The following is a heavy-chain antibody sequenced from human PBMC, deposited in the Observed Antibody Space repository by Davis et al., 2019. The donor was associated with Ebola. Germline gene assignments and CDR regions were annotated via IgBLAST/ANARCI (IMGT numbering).Heavy chain of an antibody. CDR3: AVEMATINDY. CDR2: INPNSGGT. V-gene: IGHV1-2*04. D-gene: IGHD5-24*01. J-gene: IGHJ4*02. Sequence: AASVKVSCKASGGTFSSYAISWVRQAPGQGLEWMGWINPNSGGTNYAQKFQGWVTMTRDTSISTAYMELSRLRSDDTAVYYCAVEMATINDYWGQGTLVTVSS. CDR1: GGTFSSYA.